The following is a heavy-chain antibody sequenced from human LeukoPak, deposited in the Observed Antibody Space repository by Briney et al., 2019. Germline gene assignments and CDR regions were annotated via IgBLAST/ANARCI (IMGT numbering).Heavy chain of an antibody. CDR1: GFTFDDYA. D-gene: IGHD6-19*01. Sequence: PGGSLRLSCAASGFTFDDYAMHWVRQAPGKGLEWVSGISWNGGSIGYADSVKGRFTISRDNAKNSLYLQMNSLRAEDTALYYCAKDIRALAVAGSAGFDYWGQGTLVTVSS. V-gene: IGHV3-9*01. CDR2: ISWNGGSI. CDR3: AKDIRALAVAGSAGFDY. J-gene: IGHJ4*02.